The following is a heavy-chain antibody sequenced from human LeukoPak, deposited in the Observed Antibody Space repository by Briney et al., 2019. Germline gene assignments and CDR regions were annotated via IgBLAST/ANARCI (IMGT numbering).Heavy chain of an antibody. D-gene: IGHD3/OR15-3a*01. Sequence: ASVKVSCKASGYTFTSYGISWVRQAPGQGPEWMGRIIPNSGDTNCAKRFQGRVTMTRDTSISTVYMELSSLGADDTAIYYCARAIRTGLFDYWGQGTLLTVSS. CDR1: GYTFTSYG. J-gene: IGHJ4*02. V-gene: IGHV1-2*06. CDR3: ARAIRTGLFDY. CDR2: IIPNSGDT.